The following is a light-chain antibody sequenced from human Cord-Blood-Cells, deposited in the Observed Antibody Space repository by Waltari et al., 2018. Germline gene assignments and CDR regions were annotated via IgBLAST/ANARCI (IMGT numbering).Light chain of an antibody. J-gene: IGLJ2*01. CDR2: EVS. CDR3: SSYTSSRV. Sequence: QSALTQPASVSGSPGQSITISCTGTSSDVGGYTYVSWYQQHPDKAPKLMIYEVSNRPSGVSNRFSGSKSGNTASLTISGLQAEDEADYYCSSYTSSRVFGGGTKLTVL. V-gene: IGLV2-14*01. CDR1: SSDVGGYTY.